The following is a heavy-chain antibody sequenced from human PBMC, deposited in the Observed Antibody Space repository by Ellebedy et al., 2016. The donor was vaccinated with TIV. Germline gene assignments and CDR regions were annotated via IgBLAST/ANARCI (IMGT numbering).Heavy chain of an antibody. CDR1: GGSISSGGYY. Sequence: LRLSXTVSGGSISSGGYYWSWIRQHPGKGLEWIGYIYYSGSTYYNPSLKSRVTISVDTSKNQFSLKLSSVTAADTAVYYCASTRLQRFDYWGQGTLVTVSS. CDR2: IYYSGST. J-gene: IGHJ4*02. CDR3: ASTRLQRFDY. D-gene: IGHD4-11*01. V-gene: IGHV4-31*03.